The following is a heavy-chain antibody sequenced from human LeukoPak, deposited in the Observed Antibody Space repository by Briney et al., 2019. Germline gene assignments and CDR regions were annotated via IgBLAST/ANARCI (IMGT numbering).Heavy chain of an antibody. V-gene: IGHV4-34*01. CDR2: INHSGSA. CDR3: ARGRWFDP. Sequence: SETLSLTCTVSGASISRYYWSWIRQPPGKGLEWIGEINHSGSANYNPSLKSRVTISVDTSNNQFSLKVSSVTAADTAVYYCARGRWFDPWGQGTLVTVSS. CDR1: GASISRYY. J-gene: IGHJ5*02.